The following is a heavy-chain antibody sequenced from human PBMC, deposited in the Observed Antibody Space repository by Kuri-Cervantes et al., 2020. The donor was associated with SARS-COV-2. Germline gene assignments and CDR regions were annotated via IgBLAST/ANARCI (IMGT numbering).Heavy chain of an antibody. CDR3: SRVPTDHYFYLYLGV. D-gene: IGHD4-11*01. Sequence: SETLSLTCTVSGGSISSGSYYWSWIRQPAGKGLEWNGRIYTSGSTNYNPSLKSRVTISVDTSKNQFSLKLSSVTAADTSVYSCSRVPTDHYFYLYLGVWGKGTTVTVSS. V-gene: IGHV4-61*02. CDR2: IYTSGST. J-gene: IGHJ6*03. CDR1: GGSISSGSYY.